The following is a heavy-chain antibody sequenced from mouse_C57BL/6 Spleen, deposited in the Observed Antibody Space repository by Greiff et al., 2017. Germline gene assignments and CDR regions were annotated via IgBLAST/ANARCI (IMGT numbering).Heavy chain of an antibody. CDR1: GYTFTSYW. CDR2: IHPCSGST. J-gene: IGHJ3*01. CDR3: GSAVGTTQGFAY. V-gene: IGHV1-64*01. D-gene: IGHD1-1*01. Sequence: QVQLQQPGAELVKPGASVKLSCKASGYTFTSYWMHWVKQRPGQGLEWIGMIHPCSGSTNYNEKFKINATLTVDKSSSTAYMQLISLTAEDSAVYCSGSAVGTTQGFAYWGQGTPVTVSA.